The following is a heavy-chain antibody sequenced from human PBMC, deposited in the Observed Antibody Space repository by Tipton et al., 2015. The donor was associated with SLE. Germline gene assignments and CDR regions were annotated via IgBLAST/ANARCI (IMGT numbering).Heavy chain of an antibody. J-gene: IGHJ6*02. Sequence: SLRLSCAASGFTFSSYAMSWVRQAPGKGLEWVSAISGSGGSTYYADSVKGRFTISRDNSKNTLYLQMDSLRAEGTAVYYCAKDRKSVLYGFWSDSSGMDVWGQGTTVTVSS. CDR2: ISGSGGST. CDR3: AKDRKSVLYGFWSDSSGMDV. V-gene: IGHV3-23*01. CDR1: GFTFSSYA. D-gene: IGHD3-3*01.